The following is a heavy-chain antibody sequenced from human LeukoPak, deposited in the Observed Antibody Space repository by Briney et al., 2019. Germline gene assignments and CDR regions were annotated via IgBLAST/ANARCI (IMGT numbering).Heavy chain of an antibody. Sequence: GGSLRLSCAASGFTFSSYAMSWVRQSSGRGLEYVSAINYKGGTTYYADSVKGRFTISRDNSKNTLYLQMASLRDEDMGVYYCARVGPATAFDYWGQGTQVTVSS. CDR2: INYKGGTT. V-gene: IGHV3-64*02. CDR1: GFTFSSYA. J-gene: IGHJ4*02. CDR3: ARVGPATAFDY.